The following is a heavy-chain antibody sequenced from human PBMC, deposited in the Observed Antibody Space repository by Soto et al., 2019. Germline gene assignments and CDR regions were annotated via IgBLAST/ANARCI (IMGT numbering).Heavy chain of an antibody. D-gene: IGHD3-9*01. J-gene: IGHJ5*02. CDR2: IYYSGST. V-gene: IGHV4-59*05. Sequence: SETLSLTCAVSGDSISSYYCMWIRQPPGKGLEWIGSIYYSGSTYYNPSLKSRVTISVDTSKNQFSLKLSSVTAADTAVYYCARHESFDILTGSTYAWFDPWGQGTLVTVSS. CDR3: ARHESFDILTGSTYAWFDP. CDR1: GDSISSYY.